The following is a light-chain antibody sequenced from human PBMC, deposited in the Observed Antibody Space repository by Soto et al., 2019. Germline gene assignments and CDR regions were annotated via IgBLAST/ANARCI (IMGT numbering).Light chain of an antibody. CDR3: QQYGSSPPYT. Sequence: EVVLTQSPGTLSLSPGERATLSCRASQSVSNNYLAWYQQKPGQAARLLIFGSSDRATGITDRFSGSGSGTDFTLTISRLEAEDFAMYYCQQYGSSPPYTCGLGTKLEIK. J-gene: IGKJ2*01. CDR2: GSS. V-gene: IGKV3-20*01. CDR1: QSVSNNY.